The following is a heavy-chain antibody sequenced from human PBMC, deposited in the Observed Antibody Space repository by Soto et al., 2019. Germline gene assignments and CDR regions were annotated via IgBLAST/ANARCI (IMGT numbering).Heavy chain of an antibody. D-gene: IGHD3-3*01. CDR3: ARTYYDFWSGYWRWFDP. CDR2: IYYNGST. Sequence: SETLSLTCTVSGGSISSYYWSWIRQPPGKGLEWIGYIYYNGSTNYNPSLKSRVTISVDTSKNQFSLKLSAVTAADTAVYYCARTYYDFWSGYWRWFDPWGQGTLVTVSS. V-gene: IGHV4-59*01. J-gene: IGHJ5*02. CDR1: GGSISSYY.